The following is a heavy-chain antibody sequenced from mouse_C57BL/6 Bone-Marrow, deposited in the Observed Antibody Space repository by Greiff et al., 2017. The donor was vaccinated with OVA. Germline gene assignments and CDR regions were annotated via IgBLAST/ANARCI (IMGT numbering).Heavy chain of an antibody. CDR1: GFNIKDYY. CDR3: TPDGYYRYFDV. CDR2: IDPEDGDT. V-gene: IGHV14-1*01. D-gene: IGHD2-3*01. Sequence: VQLQQSGAELVRPGASVKLSCTASGFNIKDYYMHWVKQRPEQGLEWIGRIDPEDGDTEYAPKFQGKATMTADTSSNTSYLQLSSLTSEDTAVYYCTPDGYYRYFDVWGTGTTVTVSS. J-gene: IGHJ1*03.